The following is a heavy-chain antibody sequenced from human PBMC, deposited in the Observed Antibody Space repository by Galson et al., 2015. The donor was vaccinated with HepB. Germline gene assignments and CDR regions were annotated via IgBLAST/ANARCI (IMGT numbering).Heavy chain of an antibody. Sequence: SVKVSCKASGYTFSGYSIAWVRQAPGQGLEWMGWISAYHSSTNYAQKFQGRVTMTTETSTTTAYLELRSLRSDDTAVYYCARGALVAVVNANLNNWFDPWGQGTLVTVSS. V-gene: IGHV1-18*01. D-gene: IGHD2-8*02. J-gene: IGHJ5*02. CDR2: ISAYHSST. CDR1: GYTFSGYS. CDR3: ARGALVAVVNANLNNWFDP.